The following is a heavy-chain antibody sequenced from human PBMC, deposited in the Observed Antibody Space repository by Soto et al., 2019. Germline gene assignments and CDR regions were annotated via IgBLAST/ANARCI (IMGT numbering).Heavy chain of an antibody. CDR3: AKVTKRAAAGRYEYYKYGMDV. CDR2: ITGSGGIT. J-gene: IGHJ6*02. Sequence: GGSLRLSCAASGFTFSSYAMTWVRQAPGKGLEWVSYITGSGGITYYADSVKGRFTISRDNSKNTLFLQMNGLRAEDTAVYYCAKVTKRAAAGRYEYYKYGMDVWGQGTTVTVSS. D-gene: IGHD6-13*01. CDR1: GFTFSSYA. V-gene: IGHV3-23*01.